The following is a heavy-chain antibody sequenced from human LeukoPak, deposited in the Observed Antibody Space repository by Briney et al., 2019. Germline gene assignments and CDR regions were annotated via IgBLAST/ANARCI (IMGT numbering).Heavy chain of an antibody. J-gene: IGHJ4*02. Sequence: PGGSLRLSCAASGFTFSSYSMNWVRQAPGKGLEWVSSISSSSSYIYYADSVKGRFTISRDNAKNSLYLQMNSLRAEDTAVYYCARDIAQTDRSSASWRYFDYWGQGTLVTVSS. V-gene: IGHV3-21*01. CDR2: ISSSSSYI. CDR3: ARDIAQTDRSSASWRYFDY. D-gene: IGHD6-13*01. CDR1: GFTFSSYS.